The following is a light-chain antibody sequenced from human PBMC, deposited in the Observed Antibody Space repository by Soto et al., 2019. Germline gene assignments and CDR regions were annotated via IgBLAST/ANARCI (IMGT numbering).Light chain of an antibody. CDR2: ATS. CDR1: QNVGKF. Sequence: EIVMTQSPATLSLSPGASATLSCRASQNVGKFLAWYQQKPGQPPRLLIYATSNRATGIPARFSGSGSGTDFLLTISSLATEDFAFYYCQQRTKWPSFGQGTRLEIE. CDR3: QQRTKWPS. V-gene: IGKV3-11*01. J-gene: IGKJ5*01.